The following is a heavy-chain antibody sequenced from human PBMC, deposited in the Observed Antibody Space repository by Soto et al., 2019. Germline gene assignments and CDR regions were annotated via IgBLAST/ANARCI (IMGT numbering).Heavy chain of an antibody. CDR3: ARGDPHQTYDWFAP. CDR1: GGTVSSYA. CDR2: IIPIFGTA. D-gene: IGHD5-12*01. J-gene: IGHJ5*02. V-gene: IGHV1-69*13. Sequence: VKVTCKSSGGTVSSYAISCVRQAHGQGLEWMGGIIPIFGTANYAQKFQGRVTITADESTSTAYMELSSLRSEDTAVYYCARGDPHQTYDWFAPWGQGPLGTVPQ.